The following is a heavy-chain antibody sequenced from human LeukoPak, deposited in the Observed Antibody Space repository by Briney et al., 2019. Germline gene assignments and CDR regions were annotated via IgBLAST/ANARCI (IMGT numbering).Heavy chain of an antibody. CDR3: ANGYCTNGVCYPYYYYHMDV. D-gene: IGHD2-8*01. CDR1: GFGVSSNA. CDR2: ISGSGDRR. Sequence: GGSLRLSCEASGFGVSSNAMSWVRQAPGKGLEWVSGISGSGDRRNYADSVKGRFTISRDNSKNTLYLQMNSLRAEDTAVYYCANGYCTNGVCYPYYYYHMDVWGKGTTVTVSS. J-gene: IGHJ6*03. V-gene: IGHV3-23*01.